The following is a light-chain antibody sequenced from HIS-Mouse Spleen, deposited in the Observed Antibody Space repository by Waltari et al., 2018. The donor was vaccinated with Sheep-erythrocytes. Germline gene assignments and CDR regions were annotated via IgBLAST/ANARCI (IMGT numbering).Light chain of an antibody. J-gene: IGLJ3*02. CDR1: SSDAGSYNL. CDR3: CSYAGSSTPWV. Sequence: QSALTQPASASGSPGQSITISCPGTSSDAGSYNLVSWYQQHPGKAPKLMIYEGSKRPSGVSNRFSGSKSGNTASLTISGLQAEDEADYYCCSYAGSSTPWVFGGGTKLTVL. V-gene: IGLV2-23*01. CDR2: EGS.